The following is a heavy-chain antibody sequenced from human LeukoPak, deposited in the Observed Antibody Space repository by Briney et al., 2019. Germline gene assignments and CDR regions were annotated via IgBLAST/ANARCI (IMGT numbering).Heavy chain of an antibody. CDR3: ARGTPNSSSWYLDAFDI. J-gene: IGHJ3*02. D-gene: IGHD6-13*01. CDR2: IIPILGIA. CDR1: GGTFSSYA. Sequence: GASVKVSCKASGGTFSSYAISWVRQAPGQGLEWMGRIIPILGIANYAQKFQGRVTITADKSTSTAYMGLSSLRSEDTAVYYCARGTPNSSSWYLDAFDIWGQGTMVTVSS. V-gene: IGHV1-69*04.